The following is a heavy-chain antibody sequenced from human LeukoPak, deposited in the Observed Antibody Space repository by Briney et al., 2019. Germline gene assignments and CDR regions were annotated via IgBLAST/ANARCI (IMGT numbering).Heavy chain of an antibody. J-gene: IGHJ3*02. CDR1: GFTFSSYA. D-gene: IGHD3-3*01. CDR3: AKDRGALAYYDFWSGYQSDAFDI. Sequence: GGSLRLSCAASGFTFSSYAMSWVRQAPGKGLEWVSAISGSGGSTYYADSVKGRFTISRDNSKNTLYLQMNSLRAEDTAVYYCAKDRGALAYYDFWSGYQSDAFDIWGQGTMVTVSS. V-gene: IGHV3-23*01. CDR2: ISGSGGST.